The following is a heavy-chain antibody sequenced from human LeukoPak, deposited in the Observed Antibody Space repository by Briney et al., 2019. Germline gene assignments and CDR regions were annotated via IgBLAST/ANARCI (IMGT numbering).Heavy chain of an antibody. J-gene: IGHJ4*02. D-gene: IGHD5-24*01. CDR3: ARGEMATITFDY. CDR1: GGSIRSNGYY. Sequence: SSETLSLTCTVSGGSIRSNGYYWGWIRQPPGKGLEWIGYIYYSGSTNYNPSLKSRVTISVDTSKNQFSLKLSSVTAADTAVYYCARGEMATITFDYWGQGTLVTVSS. V-gene: IGHV4-61*08. CDR2: IYYSGST.